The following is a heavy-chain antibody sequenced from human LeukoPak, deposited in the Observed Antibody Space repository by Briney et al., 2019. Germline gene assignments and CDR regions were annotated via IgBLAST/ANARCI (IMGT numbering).Heavy chain of an antibody. J-gene: IGHJ4*02. CDR1: GFTFSSYG. D-gene: IGHD1-26*01. Sequence: GGSLRLSCAASGFTFSSYGMHWVRQASGKGLEWVGRIRSKANNYATAYAASVQGRFTISRDDSKNTAYLQMNSLKTEDTALYYCTSVVGATFDYWGQGTLVTVSS. CDR3: TSVVGATFDY. CDR2: IRSKANNYAT. V-gene: IGHV3-73*01.